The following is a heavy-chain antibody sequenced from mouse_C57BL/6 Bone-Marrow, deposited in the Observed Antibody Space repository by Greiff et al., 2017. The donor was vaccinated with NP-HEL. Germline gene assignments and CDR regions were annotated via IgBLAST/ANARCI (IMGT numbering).Heavy chain of an antibody. Sequence: QVQLQQSGAELVRPGASVKLSCKASGYTFTDYYINWVKQRPGQGLEWIARIYPGSGNTSYNEKFKGKATLTAEKSSSTAYMQLSSLTSEDSAVYFCARSDGYYAWFAYWGQGTLVTVSA. CDR2: IYPGSGNT. CDR1: GYTFTDYY. D-gene: IGHD2-3*01. V-gene: IGHV1-76*01. CDR3: ARSDGYYAWFAY. J-gene: IGHJ3*01.